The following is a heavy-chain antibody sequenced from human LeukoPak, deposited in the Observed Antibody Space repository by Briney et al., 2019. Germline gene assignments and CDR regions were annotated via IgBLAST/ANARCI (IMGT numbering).Heavy chain of an antibody. D-gene: IGHD3-22*01. Sequence: GGSLRLSCAASGFTVSSNYMSWVRQTPGKGLEWFSVIYSGGSTYYADSVKGRFTISRDNSKNTLYLQMNSLRAEDTAVYYCARDRGSSGFFDYWGQGTLVTVSS. J-gene: IGHJ4*02. CDR3: ARDRGSSGFFDY. V-gene: IGHV3-53*01. CDR2: IYSGGST. CDR1: GFTVSSNY.